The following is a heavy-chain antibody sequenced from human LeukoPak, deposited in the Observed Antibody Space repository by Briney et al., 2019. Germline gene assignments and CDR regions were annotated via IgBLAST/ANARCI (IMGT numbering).Heavy chain of an antibody. CDR1: GGSISSSSYY. CDR3: ARDRGTGIAVAGLYYFDY. D-gene: IGHD6-19*01. J-gene: IGHJ4*02. CDR2: IYYSGST. V-gene: IGHV4-39*07. Sequence: SETLSLTCTVSGGSISSSSYYWGWIRQPPGKGLEWIGSIYYSGSTYYNPSLKSRVTISVDTSKNQFSLKLSSVTAADTAVYYCARDRGTGIAVAGLYYFDYWGQGTLVTVSS.